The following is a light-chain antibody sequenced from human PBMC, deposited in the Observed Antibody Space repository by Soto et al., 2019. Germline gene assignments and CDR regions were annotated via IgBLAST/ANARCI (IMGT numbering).Light chain of an antibody. CDR3: QQSYSTVFT. J-gene: IGKJ3*01. V-gene: IGKV1-39*01. CDR1: QSISNY. CDR2: AAS. Sequence: DIQMTQSPSSLSASVGDRVTITCRASQSISNYLNWYQQKPGKAPKLLIYAASTLQSGVPSRFSGSGSGTDFTLTISSLQPEHFATYSCQQSYSTVFTFGPGTNVDIK.